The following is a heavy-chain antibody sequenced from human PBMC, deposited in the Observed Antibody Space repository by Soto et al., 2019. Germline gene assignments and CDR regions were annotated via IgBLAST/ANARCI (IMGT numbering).Heavy chain of an antibody. Sequence: SETLSLTCTVSGGSISSYYWSWIRQPPGKGLEWIGYIYYSGSTNYNPSLKSRVTISVDTSKNQFSLKLSSVTAADTAVYYCARDRYEAVRGVIDYYYGMDVWGQGTTVTVS. J-gene: IGHJ6*02. CDR2: IYYSGST. V-gene: IGHV4-59*01. CDR3: ARDRYEAVRGVIDYYYGMDV. D-gene: IGHD3-10*01. CDR1: GGSISSYY.